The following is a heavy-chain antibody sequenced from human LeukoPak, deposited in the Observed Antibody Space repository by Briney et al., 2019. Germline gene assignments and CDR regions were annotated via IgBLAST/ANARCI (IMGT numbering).Heavy chain of an antibody. V-gene: IGHV3-21*06. CDR2: TDTSGRYV. J-gene: IGHJ3*02. D-gene: IGHD3-10*01. CDR1: GFTFSNYG. Sequence: GGSLRLSCAASGFTFSNYGMNWVRQGPGKGLEGVSFTDTSGRYVYYGDSVKGRFTISRDNAKNLLFLQMNGLRAEDTALYYCARGRSITLLRGVAMSDGFDIWGQGAMVAVSS. CDR3: ARGRSITLLRGVAMSDGFDI.